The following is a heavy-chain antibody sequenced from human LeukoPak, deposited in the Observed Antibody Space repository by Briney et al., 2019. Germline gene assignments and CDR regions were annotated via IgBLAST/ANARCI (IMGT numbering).Heavy chain of an antibody. CDR2: IIPILGIA. D-gene: IGHD3-22*01. Sequence: ASVKVSCKASGGTFSSYAISWVRRAPGQGLEWMGRIIPILGIANYAQKFQGRVTITADKSTSTAYMELSSLRSEDTAVYYCARGSSGQDVFDIWGQGTMVTVSS. J-gene: IGHJ3*02. CDR3: ARGSSGQDVFDI. CDR1: GGTFSSYA. V-gene: IGHV1-69*04.